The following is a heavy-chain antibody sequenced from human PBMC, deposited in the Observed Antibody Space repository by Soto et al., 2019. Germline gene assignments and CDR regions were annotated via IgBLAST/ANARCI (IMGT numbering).Heavy chain of an antibody. Sequence: GGSLRLSCAASGFTFSSYGMHWVRQAPGKGLEWVAVISYDGSNKYYADSVKGRFTISRDNSKNTLYLQMNNLRGDDSAVYYCARDHGMFLSYYYYGMDVWGQGTTVTVSS. D-gene: IGHD3-10*02. CDR3: ARDHGMFLSYYYYGMDV. CDR1: GFTFSSYG. J-gene: IGHJ6*02. CDR2: ISYDGSNK. V-gene: IGHV3-30*03.